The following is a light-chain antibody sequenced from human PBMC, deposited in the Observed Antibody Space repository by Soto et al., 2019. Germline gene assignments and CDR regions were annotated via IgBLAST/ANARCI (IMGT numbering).Light chain of an antibody. J-gene: IGLJ2*01. Sequence: QSALTQPASVSGSPGQPITISCTGTSSDVGGYNYVSWYQQHPGKAPKLMIYEVSNRPSGVSNRFSGSKSGNTASLTISGLQAEDEADYYCSSYTSSFVVFGGGTKLTVL. CDR1: SSDVGGYNY. CDR2: EVS. CDR3: SSYTSSFVV. V-gene: IGLV2-14*01.